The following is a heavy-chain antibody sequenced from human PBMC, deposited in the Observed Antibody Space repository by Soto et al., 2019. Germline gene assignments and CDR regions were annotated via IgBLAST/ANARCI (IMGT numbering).Heavy chain of an antibody. J-gene: IGHJ5*02. CDR3: ARAGKTMVRGVIITGNWFDP. D-gene: IGHD3-10*01. CDR2: IYYSGST. Sequence: TSETLSLTCTVSGGSISSYYWSWIRQPPGKGLEWIGYIYYSGSTNYNPSLKSRVTISVDTSKNQFSLKLSSVTAADTAVYYCARAGKTMVRGVIITGNWFDPWGQGTLVTVS. V-gene: IGHV4-59*01. CDR1: GGSISSYY.